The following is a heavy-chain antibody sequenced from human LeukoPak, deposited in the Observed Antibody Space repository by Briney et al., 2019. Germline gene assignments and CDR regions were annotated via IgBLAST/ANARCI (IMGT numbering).Heavy chain of an antibody. CDR3: AKDRTMGYCSGGRCAYFDY. CDR2: ISDNGGYT. D-gene: IGHD2-15*01. Sequence: HTGGSLRLSCAASGFIFSSYAMSWVRQAPGKGLEWVSGISDNGGYTYYADSVKGRFTISRDNSKNTLYLQMNSLRAEDTAVYYCAKDRTMGYCSGGRCAYFDYWGQGTLVTVSS. V-gene: IGHV3-23*01. CDR1: GFIFSSYA. J-gene: IGHJ4*02.